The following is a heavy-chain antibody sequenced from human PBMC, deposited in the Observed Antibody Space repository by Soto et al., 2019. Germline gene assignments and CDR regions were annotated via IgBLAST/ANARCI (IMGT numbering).Heavy chain of an antibody. CDR2: INHSGST. CDR3: QAADGIRDARSVSAFLLKRSSDL. D-gene: IGHD6-13*01. Sequence: QPPGTGLEWIGRINHSGSTNYNPSLKSRVTRSVDTSKNQFSLKLSSVTAADTAVFFFQAADGIRDARSVSAFLLKRSSDL. V-gene: IGHV4-39*01. J-gene: IGHJ2*01.